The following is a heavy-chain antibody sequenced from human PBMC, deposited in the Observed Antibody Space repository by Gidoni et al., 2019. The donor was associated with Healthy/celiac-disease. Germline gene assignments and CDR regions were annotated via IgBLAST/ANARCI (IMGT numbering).Heavy chain of an antibody. J-gene: IGHJ6*02. D-gene: IGHD3-10*01. CDR1: GFTFDDYA. CDR2: ISWNSGSI. Sequence: EVQLVESGGGLVQPGRSLRLSCAASGFTFDDYAMHWVRQAPGKGLEWVSGISWNSGSIGYADSVKGRFTISRDNAKNSLYLQMNSLRAEDTALYYCAKAYYYGSGSYDYYGMDVWGQGTTVTVSS. CDR3: AKAYYYGSGSYDYYGMDV. V-gene: IGHV3-9*01.